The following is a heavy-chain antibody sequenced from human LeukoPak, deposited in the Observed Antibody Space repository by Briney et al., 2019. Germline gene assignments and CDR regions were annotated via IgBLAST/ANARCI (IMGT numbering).Heavy chain of an antibody. Sequence: SETLSLTCTVSGGSISSYYWSWIRQPAGKGLEWIGRIYTSGSTNYNPSLKSRVTMSADTSKNQFSLKLSSVTAADTAVYYCVRDFNDYYYYYYMDVWGKGTTVTVSS. CDR2: IYTSGST. CDR3: VRDFNDYYYYYYMDV. D-gene: IGHD1-1*01. CDR1: GGSISSYY. V-gene: IGHV4-4*07. J-gene: IGHJ6*03.